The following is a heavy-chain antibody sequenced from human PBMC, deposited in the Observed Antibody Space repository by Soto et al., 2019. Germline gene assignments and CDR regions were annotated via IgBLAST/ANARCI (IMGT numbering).Heavy chain of an antibody. CDR2: ISSTTNYI. CDR1: GFTFTRYS. J-gene: IGHJ4*02. CDR3: ARESEDLTSNFDY. Sequence: GGSLRLSCAASGFTFTRYSMNWVRQAPGKGLDWVSSISSTTNYIYYGDSMKGRFTISRDNAKNSLYLEMNSLRAEDTAVYYCARESEDLTSNFDYWGQGTLVTVSS. V-gene: IGHV3-21*06.